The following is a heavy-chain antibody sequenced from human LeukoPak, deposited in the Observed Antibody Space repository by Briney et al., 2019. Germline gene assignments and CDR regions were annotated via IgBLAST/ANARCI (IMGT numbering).Heavy chain of an antibody. Sequence: SETLSLTCTVSGGSLRSSGHWWVWIRQPPGKGLEWIGSIHYSGKVYYNPSLKSRVTTSVDTSTDQFSLRLSSVTAADTAVYFCARNMADSALEFDFWGQGTLLTVSS. CDR1: GGSLRSSGHW. CDR2: IHYSGKV. J-gene: IGHJ4*02. CDR3: ARNMADSALEFDF. D-gene: IGHD3-3*02. V-gene: IGHV4-39*01.